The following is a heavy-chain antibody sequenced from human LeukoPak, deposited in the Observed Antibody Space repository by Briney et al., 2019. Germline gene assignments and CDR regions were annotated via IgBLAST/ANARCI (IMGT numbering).Heavy chain of an antibody. CDR3: ARAYSYIFDY. V-gene: IGHV1-69*13. CDR1: GGTFSSYA. J-gene: IGHJ4*02. D-gene: IGHD5-18*01. Sequence: AASVKVSCKASGGTFSSYAISWVRQAPGQGLEWMGGIIPIFGTANYAQKFQGRVTTTADESTSTAYMELSSLRSEDTAVYYCARAYSYIFDYWGQGTLVTVSS. CDR2: IIPIFGTA.